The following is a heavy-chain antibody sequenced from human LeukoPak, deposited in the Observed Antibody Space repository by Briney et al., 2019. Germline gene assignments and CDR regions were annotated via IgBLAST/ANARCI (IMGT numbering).Heavy chain of an antibody. CDR2: INPKSGGT. CDR3: ARETSSRFFDH. CDR1: GYTFTNYD. V-gene: IGHV1-8*03. J-gene: IGHJ4*02. Sequence: ASVKVSCKTSGYTFTNYDINWVRQATRQGLEWMGWINPKSGGTGYAQKFQGRVTFPRNTSISTAYMELNNLRSDDTAVYFCARETSSRFFDHWRQGPLLPVSS.